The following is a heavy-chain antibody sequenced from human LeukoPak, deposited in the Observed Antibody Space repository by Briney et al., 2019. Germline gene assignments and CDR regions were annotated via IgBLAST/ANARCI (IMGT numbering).Heavy chain of an antibody. V-gene: IGHV4-59*01. J-gene: IGHJ4*02. CDR2: IYYSGST. Sequence: SGTLSLTCTVSGGSISSYYWSWIRQPPGKGLEWIGYIYYSGSTNYNPSLKSRVTISVDTSKNQFSLKLSSVTAADTAVYYCARSSRYCSGGSCYSSWGQGTLVTVSS. CDR1: GGSISSYY. CDR3: ARSSRYCSGGSCYSS. D-gene: IGHD2-15*01.